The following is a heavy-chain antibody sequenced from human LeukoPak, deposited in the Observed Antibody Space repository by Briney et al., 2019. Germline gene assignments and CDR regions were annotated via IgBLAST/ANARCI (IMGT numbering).Heavy chain of an antibody. Sequence: PSETLSLTCTVSGGSISSYYWSRIRQPPGKGLEWIGYIYYSGSTSYNPSLKSRVTISVDTSKNQFSLKLSSVTAADTAVYYCASYCSSTSCHGFQHWGQGTLVTVSS. CDR2: IYYSGST. D-gene: IGHD2-2*01. V-gene: IGHV4-59*01. CDR1: GGSISSYY. J-gene: IGHJ1*01. CDR3: ASYCSSTSCHGFQH.